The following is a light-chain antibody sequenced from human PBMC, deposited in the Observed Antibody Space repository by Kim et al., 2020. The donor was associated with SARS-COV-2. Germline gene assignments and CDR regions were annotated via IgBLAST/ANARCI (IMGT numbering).Light chain of an antibody. CDR1: QGISSH. CDR3: QQLNSYPRLT. J-gene: IGKJ4*01. V-gene: IGKV1-9*01. CDR2: AAS. Sequence: SVGDRVTITCLASQGISSHLAWYQQKPGKAPKLLIYAASTLQSGVPLRFSGSGSGTEFTLTISSLQPEDFATYYCQQLNSYPRLTFGGGTKVDIK.